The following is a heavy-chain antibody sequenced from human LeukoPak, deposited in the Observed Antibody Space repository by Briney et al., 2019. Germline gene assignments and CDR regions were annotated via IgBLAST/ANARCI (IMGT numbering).Heavy chain of an antibody. CDR2: IDYSGST. D-gene: IGHD3-22*01. J-gene: IGHJ4*02. CDR1: GGSISSTIYY. Sequence: SETLCLTCTVSGGSISSTIYYWGWIRQPPGKGLEWIGSIDYSGSTYYNPSLKSRVTISVDTSKNQFSLNLSSVTAADTAVYYCARTITVIKRYFDFWGQGTLVTVSS. V-gene: IGHV4-39*01. CDR3: ARTITVIKRYFDF.